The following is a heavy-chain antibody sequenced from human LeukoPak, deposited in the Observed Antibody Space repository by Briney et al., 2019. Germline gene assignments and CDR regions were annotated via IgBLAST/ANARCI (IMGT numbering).Heavy chain of an antibody. Sequence: PSETLSLTCAVYGGSFSGYYWSWIRQPPGKGLEWIGEINHSGSTNYNPSLKSRVTISVDTSKNQFSLKLSSVTAADTAVYYCARGRKYPSNYHYYYMDVWGKGTTVTVSS. CDR3: ARGRKYPSNYHYYYMDV. D-gene: IGHD2-8*01. J-gene: IGHJ6*03. V-gene: IGHV4-34*01. CDR2: INHSGST. CDR1: GGSFSGYY.